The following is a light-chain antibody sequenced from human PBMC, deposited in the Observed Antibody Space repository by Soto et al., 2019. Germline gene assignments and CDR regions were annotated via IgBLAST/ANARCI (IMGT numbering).Light chain of an antibody. J-gene: IGKJ4*01. CDR1: QDIRSW. Sequence: DIQMTQSPSPLSASIGDRVTITCRASQDIRSWLAWYQQRPGKAPKLLIYAATILQSGVPSRFSGSGSGTTFTLTINNLQPEDFASYLCQQANSFPLTFGGGTKVDI. CDR2: AAT. CDR3: QQANSFPLT. V-gene: IGKV1-12*01.